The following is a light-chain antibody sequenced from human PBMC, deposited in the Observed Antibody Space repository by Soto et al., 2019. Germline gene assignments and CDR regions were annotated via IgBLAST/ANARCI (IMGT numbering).Light chain of an antibody. CDR1: SSDVGGYNY. V-gene: IGLV2-14*01. J-gene: IGLJ1*01. CDR3: SSYTRSSFYV. CDR2: DVS. Sequence: QSVLTQPASVSGSPGQSITISYTGTSSDVGGYNYVSWYQQHPGKAPKLMIYDVSNRPSGVSNRFSGSKSGNTASLTISGLQAEDEADYYCSSYTRSSFYVFGTGTKVTVL.